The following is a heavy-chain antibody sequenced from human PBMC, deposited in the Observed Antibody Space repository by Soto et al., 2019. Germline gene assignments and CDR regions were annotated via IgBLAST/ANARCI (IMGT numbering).Heavy chain of an antibody. V-gene: IGHV3-30-3*01. CDR1: GFTFSSYA. CDR3: ARDRVCSGGSCNHYYYGMGV. Sequence: QVQLVESGGGVVQPGRSLRLSCAASGFTFSSYAMHWVRQAPGKGLEWVAVASYDGSNQHYADSVKGRFTISRDNSKNTLCLQMSSLRAEDTAVYFCARDRVCSGGSCNHYYYGMGVWGQGTTVTVSS. D-gene: IGHD2-15*01. CDR2: ASYDGSNQ. J-gene: IGHJ6*02.